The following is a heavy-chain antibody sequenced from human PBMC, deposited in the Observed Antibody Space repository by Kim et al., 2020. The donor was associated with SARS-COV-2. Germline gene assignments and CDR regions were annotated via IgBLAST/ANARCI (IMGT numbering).Heavy chain of an antibody. CDR3: ARDLISGWHNYYYYGMDV. CDR2: IYSGGST. V-gene: IGHV3-53*01. Sequence: GGSLRLSCAASGFTVSSNYMSWVRQAPGKGLEWVSVIYSGGSTYYADSVKGRFTISRDNSKNTLYLQMNSLRAEDTAVYYCARDLISGWHNYYYYGMDVWGQGTTVTVSS. D-gene: IGHD6-19*01. CDR1: GFTVSSNY. J-gene: IGHJ6*02.